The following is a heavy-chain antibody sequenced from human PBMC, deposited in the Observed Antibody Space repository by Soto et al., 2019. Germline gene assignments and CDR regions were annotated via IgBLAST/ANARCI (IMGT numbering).Heavy chain of an antibody. D-gene: IGHD3-3*01. CDR3: ARRYDFWSGYYFWYFDL. CDR2: MNPNRGNT. Sequence: ASVKVSCKASGYTFTSYDINWVRQATGQGLEWMGWMNPNRGNTGYAQKFQGRVTMTRNTSMSTAYMELSSLRSEDTAVYYCARRYDFWSGYYFWYFDLWGRGTLVTVS. CDR1: GYTFTSYD. V-gene: IGHV1-8*01. J-gene: IGHJ2*01.